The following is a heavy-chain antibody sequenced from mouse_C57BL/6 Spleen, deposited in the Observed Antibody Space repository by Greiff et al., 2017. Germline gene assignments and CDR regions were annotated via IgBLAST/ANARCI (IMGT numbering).Heavy chain of an antibody. CDR2: IYPGDGDT. CDR3: ARIEDYGGY. D-gene: IGHD2-4*01. Sequence: VQLQQSGPELVKPGASVKISCKASGYAFSSSWMNWVKQRPGKGLEWIGRIYPGDGDTNYNGKFKGKATLTADKSSSTAYMQLSSLTSEDSAVYFCARIEDYGGYWGQGTTRTVSS. J-gene: IGHJ2*01. CDR1: GYAFSSSW. V-gene: IGHV1-82*01.